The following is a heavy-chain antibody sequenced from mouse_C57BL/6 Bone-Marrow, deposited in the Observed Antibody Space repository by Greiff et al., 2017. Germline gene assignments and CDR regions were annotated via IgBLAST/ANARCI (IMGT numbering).Heavy chain of an antibody. D-gene: IGHD2-4*01. V-gene: IGHV5-6*02. CDR1: GFTFSSYG. CDR3: ARRGYDYDVAWFDY. Sequence: EVKLMQSGGDLVKPGGSLKLSCAASGFTFSSYGMPWVRQTPDKRLEWVATISSGGSYTYYPDSVKGRFTISRDNAKNTLYLQLSRLKSEDTAMYYCARRGYDYDVAWFDYWGQGTLVTVSA. J-gene: IGHJ3*01. CDR2: ISSGGSYT.